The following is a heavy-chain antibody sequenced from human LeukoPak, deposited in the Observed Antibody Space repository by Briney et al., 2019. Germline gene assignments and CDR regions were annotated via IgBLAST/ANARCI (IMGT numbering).Heavy chain of an antibody. Sequence: ASVKVSCKASGYTFTGYYMHWVRQAPGQGLEWMGWINPNSGGTNYAQKFQGRVTMTRDTSISTAYMELNRLRSDDTAVYYCASSPYDFWSGYPDPYFDYWGQGTLVTVSS. V-gene: IGHV1-2*02. CDR1: GYTFTGYY. CDR3: ASSPYDFWSGYPDPYFDY. CDR2: INPNSGGT. D-gene: IGHD3-3*01. J-gene: IGHJ4*02.